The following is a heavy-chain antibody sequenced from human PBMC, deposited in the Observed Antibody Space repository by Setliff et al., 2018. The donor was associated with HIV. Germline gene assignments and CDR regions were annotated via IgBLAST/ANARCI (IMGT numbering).Heavy chain of an antibody. CDR2: IKQSGSEI. Sequence: GGSLRLSCAASEFTFSSYTMSWVRQAPGKGLEWVAIIKQSGSEIYYMDSVKGRFTISRDNAKNSLFLQMNSLRAENTAVYYCARDLDYYFDYWGQGTLVTVSS. CDR1: EFTFSSYT. J-gene: IGHJ4*02. V-gene: IGHV3-7*01. CDR3: ARDLDYYFDY. D-gene: IGHD1-1*01.